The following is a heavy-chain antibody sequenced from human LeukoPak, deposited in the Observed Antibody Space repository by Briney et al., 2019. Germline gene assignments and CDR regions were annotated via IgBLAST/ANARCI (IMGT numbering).Heavy chain of an antibody. CDR1: GYTFIRNG. Sequence: ASVKVSCKASGYTFIRNGISWVRQAPGQGLEWMGWISPYNENRKYLQKLQGRVTLTTDTSTSTAYMELRSLRSDDTAVYYCARDRLRYDYVWGSYRYLDYWGQGTLVTVSS. D-gene: IGHD3-16*02. V-gene: IGHV1-18*01. J-gene: IGHJ4*02. CDR2: ISPYNENR. CDR3: ARDRLRYDYVWGSYRYLDY.